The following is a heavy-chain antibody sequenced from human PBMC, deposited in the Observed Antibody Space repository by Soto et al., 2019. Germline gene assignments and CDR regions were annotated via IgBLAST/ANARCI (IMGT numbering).Heavy chain of an antibody. CDR3: ARTSVNWGSRGLVDY. V-gene: IGHV2-5*02. Sequence: QITLKESGPTLVKPTQPLTLTCTFSGFSLSTSGVGVGWIRQPPGKALEWLAFLYWDDDKRYSPSLKSRLTIPKDTSKNQARLTTTNMDPVDTATYYCARTSVNWGSRGLVDYWGQGTLVTGAS. D-gene: IGHD7-27*01. J-gene: IGHJ4*02. CDR1: GFSLSTSGVG. CDR2: LYWDDDK.